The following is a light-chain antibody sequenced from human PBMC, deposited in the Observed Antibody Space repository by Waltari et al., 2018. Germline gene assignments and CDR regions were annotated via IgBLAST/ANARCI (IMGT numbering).Light chain of an antibody. V-gene: IGLV4-69*01. CDR1: SGPSTHV. Sequence: QLVLTQSPSASASLGASVKLTCTLSSGPSTHVIAWLQKRPEKGPRYLMKVNSDGSHNKGDEIPDRFSGSSSGAERYLTISSLQSEDEADYYCQTGGHGTWVFGGGTKLTVL. CDR3: QTGGHGTWV. J-gene: IGLJ3*02. CDR2: VNSDGSH.